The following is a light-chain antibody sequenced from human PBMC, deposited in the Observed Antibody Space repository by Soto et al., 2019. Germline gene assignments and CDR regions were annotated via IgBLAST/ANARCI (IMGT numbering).Light chain of an antibody. CDR2: EGS. CDR1: SNDVGTYNL. Sequence: QSALTQPASVSGSPGQSITISCTGTSNDVGTYNLVSWYQQHPGKAPKLMVYEGSKRPSGVSDRFSGSKSGNTASLTISGLQAEDEADYYCCSYAGSPTVVFGGGTKLTDL. CDR3: CSYAGSPTVV. V-gene: IGLV2-23*01. J-gene: IGLJ2*01.